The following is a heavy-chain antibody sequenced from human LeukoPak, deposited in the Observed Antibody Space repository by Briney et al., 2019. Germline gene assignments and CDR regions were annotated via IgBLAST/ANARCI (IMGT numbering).Heavy chain of an antibody. D-gene: IGHD3-10*01. CDR3: ARDLLAMVRGVIIGAVGY. V-gene: IGHV1-2*02. J-gene: IGHJ4*02. CDR2: INPNSGGT. Sequence: GASVKVSCKASGYTFTGYYMHWVRQAPGQGLEWMGWINPNSGGTNYAQKFQGRVTMTRDTPISTAYMELSRLRSDDTAVYYCARDLLAMVRGVIIGAVGYWGQGTLVTVSS. CDR1: GYTFTGYY.